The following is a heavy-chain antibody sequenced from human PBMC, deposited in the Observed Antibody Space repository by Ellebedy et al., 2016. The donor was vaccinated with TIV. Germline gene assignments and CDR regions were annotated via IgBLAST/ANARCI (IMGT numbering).Heavy chain of an antibody. V-gene: IGHV1-3*01. Sequence: ASVKVSXXASGYTFTSYAMHWVRQAPGQRLEWMGWINAGNGNTKYSQKFQGRVTITRDTSASTAYMELSSLRSEDTAVYYCARRYYDSSGYLVDYWGQGTLVTVSS. CDR2: INAGNGNT. J-gene: IGHJ4*02. CDR1: GYTFTSYA. D-gene: IGHD3-22*01. CDR3: ARRYYDSSGYLVDY.